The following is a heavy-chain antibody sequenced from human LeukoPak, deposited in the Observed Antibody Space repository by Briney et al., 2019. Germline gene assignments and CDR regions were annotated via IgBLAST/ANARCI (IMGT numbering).Heavy chain of an antibody. CDR2: IIPIFGTA. CDR1: GGTFSSYA. CDR3: ARGPNPDTAMVSNYYYYYMDV. Sequence: SVKVSCKASGGTFSSYAISWVRQAPGQGLEWMGGIIPIFGTANYAQKFQGRVTITADESTSTAYMELSSLRSEDTAVYYCARGPNPDTAMVSNYYYYYMDVWGEGTTVTISS. D-gene: IGHD5-18*01. V-gene: IGHV1-69*13. J-gene: IGHJ6*03.